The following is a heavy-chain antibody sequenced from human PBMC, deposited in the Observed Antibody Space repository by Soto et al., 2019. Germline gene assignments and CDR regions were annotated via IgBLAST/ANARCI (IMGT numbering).Heavy chain of an antibody. CDR1: GFTFSSYS. CDR2: ISSSGSTI. D-gene: IGHD3-3*01. Sequence: EVQLVESGGGLVKPGGSLRLSCAASGFTFSSYSMNWVRQAPGKGLEWVSSISSSGSTIYYADSVKGRFTISRDNAKNSLYLQMNSLRAEDTAVYYCARDTIFGVVIYYYYYGMDVWGQGTTVTVSS. J-gene: IGHJ6*02. V-gene: IGHV3-21*04. CDR3: ARDTIFGVVIYYYYYGMDV.